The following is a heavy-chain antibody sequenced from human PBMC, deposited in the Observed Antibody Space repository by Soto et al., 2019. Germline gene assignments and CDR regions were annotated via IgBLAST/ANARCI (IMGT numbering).Heavy chain of an antibody. Sequence: PSETLSLTCTVSGGSISSYYWSWIRQPPGKGLGWIGYIYYSGSTNYNPSLKSRVTISVDTSKNQFSLKLSSVTAADTAVYYCARRAMADHFFDYWGQGTLVTVSS. CDR1: GGSISSYY. J-gene: IGHJ4*02. CDR2: IYYSGST. CDR3: ARRAMADHFFDY. V-gene: IGHV4-59*08.